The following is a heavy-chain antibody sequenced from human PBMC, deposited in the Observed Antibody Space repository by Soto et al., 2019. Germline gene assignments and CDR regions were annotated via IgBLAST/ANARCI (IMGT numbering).Heavy chain of an antibody. CDR1: GFTFSSYA. CDR3: AREGTMAHYYYYGMDV. V-gene: IGHV3-23*01. Sequence: GGSLRLSCAASGFTFSSYAMSWVRQAPGKGLEWVSAISGSGGSTYYADSVKGRFTISRDNSKNTLYLQMNSLRDEDTAVYYCAREGTMAHYYYYGMDVWGQGTTVTVSS. CDR2: ISGSGGST. J-gene: IGHJ6*02. D-gene: IGHD2-8*01.